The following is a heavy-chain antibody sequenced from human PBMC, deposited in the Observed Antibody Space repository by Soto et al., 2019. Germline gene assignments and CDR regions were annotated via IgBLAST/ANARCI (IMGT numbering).Heavy chain of an antibody. J-gene: IGHJ4*02. CDR1: GFSFGSHA. V-gene: IGHV3-30*03. D-gene: IGHD3-10*01. CDR3: ARGGWLQNPGSDY. Sequence: QVQLVESGGGVVQPGRSLRLSCAASGFSFGSHAMHWVRQAPGKGLEWVAVISYHGVNKYYADSVRGRFTISRDNSKNTVYLQLDRLGTDDTGVYHCARGGWLQNPGSDYWGQGIRVTVSS. CDR2: ISYHGVNK.